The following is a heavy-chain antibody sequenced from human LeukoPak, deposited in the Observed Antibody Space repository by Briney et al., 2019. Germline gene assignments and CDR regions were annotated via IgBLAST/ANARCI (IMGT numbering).Heavy chain of an antibody. CDR3: ARDRGSSPYYYYYMDV. CDR2: IYTSGST. V-gene: IGHV4-61*02. J-gene: IGHJ6*03. D-gene: IGHD6-6*01. Sequence: SETLSLTCTVSSGSISSGSYYWSWIRQPAGKGLEWIGRIYTSGSTNYNPSLKSRVTISVDTSKNQFSLKLSSVTAADTAVYYCARDRGSSPYYYYYMDVWGKGTTVTVSS. CDR1: SGSISSGSYY.